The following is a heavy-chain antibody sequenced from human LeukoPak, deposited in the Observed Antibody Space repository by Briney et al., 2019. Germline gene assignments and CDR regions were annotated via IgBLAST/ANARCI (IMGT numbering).Heavy chain of an antibody. J-gene: IGHJ3*02. V-gene: IGHV3-74*01. Sequence: GGYLRLSCVASGFTFGPYWMHWVRQVPGKGLVWVSRINNDGSDTIYADSVKGRFTVSRDNSQDTLFLQMNSLRAEDTAVYYCARGGGDHAFDIWGQGTMVTVSS. CDR3: ARGGGDHAFDI. CDR1: GFTFGPYW. D-gene: IGHD3-16*01. CDR2: INNDGSDT.